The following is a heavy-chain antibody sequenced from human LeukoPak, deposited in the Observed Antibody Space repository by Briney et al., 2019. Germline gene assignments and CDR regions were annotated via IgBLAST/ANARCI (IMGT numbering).Heavy chain of an antibody. CDR2: VYNSGST. CDR3: ARGHSSGWYSNWFDP. Sequence: SETLSLTCTVSGDSTSDYYWSWIRQPPGKGLEWIGYVYNSGSTNFNPSLKSRVTMSVDTSKSQFSLNLSSVTAADTAVYYCARGHSSGWYSNWFDPWGQGTLVTVSS. D-gene: IGHD6-19*01. CDR1: GDSTSDYY. V-gene: IGHV4-59*08. J-gene: IGHJ5*02.